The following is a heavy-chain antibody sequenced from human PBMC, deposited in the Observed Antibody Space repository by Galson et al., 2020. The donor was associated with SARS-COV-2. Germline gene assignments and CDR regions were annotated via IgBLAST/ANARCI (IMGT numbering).Heavy chain of an antibody. CDR2: IYYSGTT. V-gene: IGHV4-31*03. D-gene: IGHD3-10*01. CDR1: GASISSGGFY. CDR3: ARDPLYYVGDFSRPPYGMDV. Sequence: ASETLSLTCSVSGASISSGGFYWSWIRQLLGKGLEWIGYIYYSGTTYYNPSLNSRVSISVDLSKNQLSLKLRSVIAADTAVYYCARDPLYYVGDFSRPPYGMDVWGQGTTVTVAS. J-gene: IGHJ6*02.